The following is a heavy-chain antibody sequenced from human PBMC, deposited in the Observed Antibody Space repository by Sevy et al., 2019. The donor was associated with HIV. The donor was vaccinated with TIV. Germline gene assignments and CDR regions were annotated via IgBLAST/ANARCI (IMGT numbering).Heavy chain of an antibody. Sequence: GGSLRLSCAASGFTFSSYAMSWVRQAPGKGLEWVSAISGSGGSTYYADSVKGRFTISRDNSKNTLYLKMNSLRAEDTAVYYCAKADIVVVVAGAFDIWGQGTMVTVSS. CDR2: ISGSGGST. D-gene: IGHD2-15*01. J-gene: IGHJ3*02. CDR1: GFTFSSYA. CDR3: AKADIVVVVAGAFDI. V-gene: IGHV3-23*01.